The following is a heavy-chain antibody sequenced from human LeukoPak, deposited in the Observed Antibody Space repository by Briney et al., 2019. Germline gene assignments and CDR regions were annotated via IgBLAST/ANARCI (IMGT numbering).Heavy chain of an antibody. CDR1: GGTFSSYA. CDR3: ARHGDYCDSSGYLYYFDY. J-gene: IGHJ4*02. CDR2: IIPIFGTA. Sequence: ASVKVSCKASGGTFSSYAISWVRQAAGQGLEWMGGIIPIFGTANYPQKLQGRVTITTDESAIKAYMELSSLRSEDTAVYYCARHGDYCDSSGYLYYFDYWGQGTLVTVSS. V-gene: IGHV1-69*05. D-gene: IGHD3-22*01.